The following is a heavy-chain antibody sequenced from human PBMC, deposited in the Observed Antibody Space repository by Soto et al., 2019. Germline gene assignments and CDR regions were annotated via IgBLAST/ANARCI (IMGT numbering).Heavy chain of an antibody. D-gene: IGHD5-12*01. Sequence: QVQLQESGPGLVKPSQTLSLTCTVSGGSISSGGYYWSWIRQHPGKGLEWIGYIYYSGSTYYNPSPKRRVTVSGDTSKTQCSLKLSSVTAADTAVYYCARMRRVEMATISPLGYYYYGMDVWGQGTTVTVSS. CDR3: ARMRRVEMATISPLGYYYYGMDV. CDR1: GGSISSGGYY. CDR2: IYYSGST. V-gene: IGHV4-31*03. J-gene: IGHJ6*02.